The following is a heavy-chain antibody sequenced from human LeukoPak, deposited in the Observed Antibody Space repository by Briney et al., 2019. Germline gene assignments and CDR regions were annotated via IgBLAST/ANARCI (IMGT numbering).Heavy chain of an antibody. CDR3: ASSTPRPSYYGMDV. CDR1: GNSFAGYF. J-gene: IGHJ6*02. D-gene: IGHD2-15*01. V-gene: IGHV1-2*06. Sequence: ASVKVSCKPSGNSFAGYFIHWVRQAPGQGLEWMGRINPNNGAAKYARKFEGRVDMTRDLSIKTAYMELSSLRSEDTAVYYCASSTPRPSYYGMDVWGQGTTVTVSS. CDR2: INPNNGAA.